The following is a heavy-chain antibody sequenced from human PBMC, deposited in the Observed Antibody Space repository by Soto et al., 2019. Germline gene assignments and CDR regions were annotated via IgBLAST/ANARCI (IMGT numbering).Heavy chain of an antibody. CDR1: GYIFTSYW. Sequence: GESLKISCNGSGYIFTSYWIGWVRQMPGKGLEWMGIIYPGDSDTRYSPSFQGQVTISADKSISTAYLQWSSLKASDTAMYYCARHKARLGYCSSTSCPYYYYGMDVWGQGTTVTVSS. V-gene: IGHV5-51*01. CDR3: ARHKARLGYCSSTSCPYYYYGMDV. J-gene: IGHJ6*02. D-gene: IGHD2-2*01. CDR2: IYPGDSDT.